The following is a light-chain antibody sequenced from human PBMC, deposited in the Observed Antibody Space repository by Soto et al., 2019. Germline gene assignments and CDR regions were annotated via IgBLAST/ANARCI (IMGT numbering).Light chain of an antibody. Sequence: QSVLTQPPSASGSPGQSVTISCTGTSSDVGGYNYVSWYQKYPGRAPKLMIYEVTKLPSGVPDRFSVSKSGNTASLTVSGLQAEDEADYYCSSYAASNNFYFVFGGGTKLTVL. CDR2: EVT. V-gene: IGLV2-8*01. CDR1: SSDVGGYNY. CDR3: SSYAASNNFYFV. J-gene: IGLJ3*02.